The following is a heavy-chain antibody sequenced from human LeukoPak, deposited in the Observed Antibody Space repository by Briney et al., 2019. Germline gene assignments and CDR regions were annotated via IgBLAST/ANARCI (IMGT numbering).Heavy chain of an antibody. CDR3: ARLMGGYYGSGSRPRNRWFDP. D-gene: IGHD3-10*01. V-gene: IGHV4-34*01. Sequence: SETLSLTCTVSGGSISSYYWSWIRQPPGKGLEWIGEINHSGSTNYNPSLKGRVTISVDTSKNQFSLKLSSVTTADTAVYYCARLMGGYYGSGSRPRNRWFDPWGQGTLVTVSS. CDR1: GGSISSYY. J-gene: IGHJ5*02. CDR2: INHSGST.